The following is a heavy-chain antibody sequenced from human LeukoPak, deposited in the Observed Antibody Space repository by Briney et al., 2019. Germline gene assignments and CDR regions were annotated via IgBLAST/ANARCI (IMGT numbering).Heavy chain of an antibody. Sequence: GGSLGLSYEASGFNFRTSWMVWVRQLPGSGMEWVADINQDGSHRSLIDPLKYRFSISRDNAKTSVYLQMNSLMPEDTAIYYCARDPEFGALDIWGQGTVVTVSS. J-gene: IGHJ3*02. CDR1: GFNFRTSW. D-gene: IGHD3-10*01. V-gene: IGHV3-7*01. CDR2: INQDGSHR. CDR3: ARDPEFGALDI.